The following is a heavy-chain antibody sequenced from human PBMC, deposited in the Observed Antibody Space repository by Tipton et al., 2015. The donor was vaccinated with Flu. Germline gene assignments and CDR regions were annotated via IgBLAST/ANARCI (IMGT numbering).Heavy chain of an antibody. Sequence: TLSLTCSVSGSSFGRNYYWAWVRQPPGKGLEWIGNIHRDGNIYYNPSLKSRVTISIDRSNNQFSLKVKSVPAADTAVYYCARRDYSNYVSDPKNWFDSWGQGTQVTVSS. V-gene: IGHV4-38-2*01. CDR3: ARRDYSNYVSDPKNWFDS. CDR1: GSSFGRNYY. J-gene: IGHJ5*01. CDR2: IHRDGNI. D-gene: IGHD4-11*01.